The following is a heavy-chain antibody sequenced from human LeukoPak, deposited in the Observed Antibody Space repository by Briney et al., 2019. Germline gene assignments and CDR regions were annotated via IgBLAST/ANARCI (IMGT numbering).Heavy chain of an antibody. CDR2: IYYSGST. CDR3: ARVPTTMTTNIPFDY. V-gene: IGHV4-59*11. CDR1: GGSISSHY. Sequence: SETLSLTCTVSGGSISSHYWSWIRQPPGKGLEWIGYIYYSGSTNYNPSLKSRVTISVDTSKNQFSLKLSSVTAADTAVYYCARVPTTMTTNIPFDYWGQGTLVTASS. J-gene: IGHJ4*02. D-gene: IGHD4-11*01.